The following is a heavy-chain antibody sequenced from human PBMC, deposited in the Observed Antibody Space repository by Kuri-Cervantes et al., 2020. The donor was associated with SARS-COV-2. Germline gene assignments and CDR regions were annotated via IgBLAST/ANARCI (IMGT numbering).Heavy chain of an antibody. D-gene: IGHD3-10*01. J-gene: IGHJ3*02. CDR2: INHSGST. CDR3: ARGDYYGSGDAFDI. V-gene: IGHV4-34*01. Sequence: SQTLSLTCAVYGGSFSGYYWSWIRQPPGKGLEWIGEINHSGSTNYNPSLKSRVTISVDTSENQFSLKLSSVTAADTAVYYCARGDYYGSGDAFDIWGQGTMVTVSS. CDR1: GGSFSGYY.